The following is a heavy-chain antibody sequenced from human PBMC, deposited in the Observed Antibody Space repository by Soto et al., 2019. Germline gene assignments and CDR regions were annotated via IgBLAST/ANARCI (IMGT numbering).Heavy chain of an antibody. D-gene: IGHD6-13*01. CDR2: IYPGDSDT. Sequence: HGESLKISCKGSGYSFTSYWIDWVRQMPGKGLEWMGIIYPGDSDTRYSPSFQGQVTISADKSISTAYLQWSSLKASDTAMYYCARALQPNYIAAAGTGDYWGQGTLVTVSS. CDR3: ARALQPNYIAAAGTGDY. V-gene: IGHV5-51*01. J-gene: IGHJ4*02. CDR1: GYSFTSYW.